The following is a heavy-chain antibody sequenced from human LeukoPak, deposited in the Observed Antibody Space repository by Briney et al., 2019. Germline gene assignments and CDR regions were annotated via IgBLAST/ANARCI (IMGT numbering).Heavy chain of an antibody. Sequence: SETLSLTCTVSGGSVSSGSYYWSWIRQPPGKGLEWIGYIYYSGSTNYNPSPKSRVTISVDTSKNQFSLKLSSVTAADTAVYYCAGSYGGNSINYWGQGTLVTVSS. CDR3: AGSYGGNSINY. CDR1: GGSVSSGSYY. D-gene: IGHD4-23*01. CDR2: IYYSGST. V-gene: IGHV4-61*01. J-gene: IGHJ4*02.